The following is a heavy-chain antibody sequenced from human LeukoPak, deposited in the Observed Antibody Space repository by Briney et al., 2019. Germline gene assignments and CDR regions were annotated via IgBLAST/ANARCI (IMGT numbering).Heavy chain of an antibody. CDR2: IYYSGST. CDR1: GASISGSGYY. V-gene: IGHV4-39*01. Sequence: PSETLSLTCAVSGASISGSGYYWGWIRQPPGKGLEWIGNIYYSGSTHYNASLQSRVTISIDTSKNQFSLRLNSVTAADTAMYYCAKSGGSGLIDYWGQGTLVTVSS. J-gene: IGHJ4*02. CDR3: AKSGGSGLIDY. D-gene: IGHD6-25*01.